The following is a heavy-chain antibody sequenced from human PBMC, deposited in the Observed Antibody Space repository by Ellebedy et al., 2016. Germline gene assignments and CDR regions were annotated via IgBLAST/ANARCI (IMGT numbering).Heavy chain of an antibody. J-gene: IGHJ4*02. D-gene: IGHD1-26*01. CDR2: LYSGGTI. CDR3: ARDMRLLLVGATPFGY. CDR1: GFSVSSNY. V-gene: IGHV3-66*01. Sequence: GESLKISCVVSGFSVSSNYLSWVRQAPGKGLEWVSVLYSGGTIFYADLVKGRFTISRDNSKNTLYLQMNSLRAEDTAVYYCARDMRLLLVGATPFGYWGQGTLVTVSS.